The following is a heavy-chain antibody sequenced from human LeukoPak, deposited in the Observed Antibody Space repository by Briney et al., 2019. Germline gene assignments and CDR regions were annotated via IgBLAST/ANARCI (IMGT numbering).Heavy chain of an antibody. J-gene: IGHJ4*02. CDR1: GGSISSGDYY. D-gene: IGHD4-23*01. CDR2: IYYSGST. Sequence: SETLSLTCTVSGGSISSGDYYWSWIRQPPGKGLEWIGYIYYSGSTYYNPSLKSRATISVDTSKNQFSLKLSSVTAADTAVYYCASSYDYGGNYSGTGFDYWGQGTLVTVSS. V-gene: IGHV4-30-4*01. CDR3: ASSYDYGGNYSGTGFDY.